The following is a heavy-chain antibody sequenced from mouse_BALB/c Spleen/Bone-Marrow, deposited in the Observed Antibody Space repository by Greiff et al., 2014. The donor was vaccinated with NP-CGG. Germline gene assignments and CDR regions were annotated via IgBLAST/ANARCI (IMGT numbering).Heavy chain of an antibody. CDR1: GYTFTAYA. Sequence: QGQLKQSGPELVRPGGSGKLSCKGSGYTFTAYAMHWGEKGHAKSLEGIGLISTYSGNTHYNQNFKGKATMTVDKSSSTAYMELARLTSEDSAIYYCARNFYGSSYFDYWGQGTTLTVSS. V-gene: IGHV1-67*01. CDR2: ISTYSGNT. J-gene: IGHJ2*01. D-gene: IGHD1-1*01. CDR3: ARNFYGSSYFDY.